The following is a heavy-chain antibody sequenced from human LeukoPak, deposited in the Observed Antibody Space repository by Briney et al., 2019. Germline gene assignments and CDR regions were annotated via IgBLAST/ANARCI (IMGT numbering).Heavy chain of an antibody. CDR2: IWYDGSNK. V-gene: IGHV3-33*06. D-gene: IGHD3-10*01. J-gene: IGHJ4*02. Sequence: GGSLRLSCAASGFTFSSYGMHWVRQAPGKGLEWVAVIWYDGSNKYYADSVKGRFTISRDNSKNTLYLQMNSLRAEDTAVYYCEKDLPAYGSGSPPDYWGQGTLVTVSS. CDR1: GFTFSSYG. CDR3: EKDLPAYGSGSPPDY.